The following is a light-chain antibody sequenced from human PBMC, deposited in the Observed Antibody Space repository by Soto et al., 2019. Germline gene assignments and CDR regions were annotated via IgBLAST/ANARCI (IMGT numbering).Light chain of an antibody. CDR3: QQYNNWPLT. Sequence: EIVMTQSPATLSVSPGERATLSCRASQSVSNNLAWYQQKPGQAPRLLIYGASTRATSIPARFSGSGSGTEFTLTISSLQSEDFAVYDCQQYNNWPLTFGQGTKVEIK. CDR1: QSVSNN. V-gene: IGKV3-15*01. CDR2: GAS. J-gene: IGKJ1*01.